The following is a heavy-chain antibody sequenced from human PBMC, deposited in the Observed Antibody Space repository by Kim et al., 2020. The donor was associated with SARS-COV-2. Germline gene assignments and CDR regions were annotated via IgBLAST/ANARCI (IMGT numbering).Heavy chain of an antibody. V-gene: IGHV3-21*01. Sequence: GGSLRLSCAASGFTFSSYSMNWVRQAPGKGLEWVSPISSSSSYIYYADSVKGRFTISRDNAKNSLYLQMNSLRAEDTAVYYFARDREMAPMGYWGQGTLVTVSS. CDR3: ARDREMAPMGY. CDR2: ISSSSSYI. CDR1: GFTFSSYS. D-gene: IGHD5-12*01. J-gene: IGHJ4*02.